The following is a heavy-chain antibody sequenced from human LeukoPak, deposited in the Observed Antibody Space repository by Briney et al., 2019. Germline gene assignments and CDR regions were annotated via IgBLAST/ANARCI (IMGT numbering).Heavy chain of an antibody. CDR1: EFTFSSYW. CDR2: INERGTDS. Sequence: GGSLRLSCVVSEFTFSSYWIHWVRQPPGMGLVWVSRINERGTDSMYAESVKGRFTISRDNAKNTVYLQMNSLRAEDTAVYYCVRDETLWTLDWWGQGTLVSVSS. D-gene: IGHD1-1*01. CDR3: VRDETLWTLDW. J-gene: IGHJ4*02. V-gene: IGHV3-74*03.